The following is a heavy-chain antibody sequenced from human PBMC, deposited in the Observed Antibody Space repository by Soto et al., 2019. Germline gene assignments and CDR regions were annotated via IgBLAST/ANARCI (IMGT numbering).Heavy chain of an antibody. CDR2: ISGGSSVT. CDR1: GFTFSDYA. J-gene: IGHJ4*02. D-gene: IGHD3-10*01. V-gene: IGHV3-23*01. Sequence: GSLRLSCTASGFTFSDYAMTWVRQAPGKGLEWVSTISGGSSVTYYGDSVKGRFTISRDNAKKTLFLQLNRLSAEDTATYYCAKVLSKNYYYPFDFWGQGTQVTVSS. CDR3: AKVLSKNYYYPFDF.